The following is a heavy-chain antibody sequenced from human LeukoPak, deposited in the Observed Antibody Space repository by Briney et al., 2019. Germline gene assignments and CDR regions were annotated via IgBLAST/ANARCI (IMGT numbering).Heavy chain of an antibody. Sequence: ASVKVSCKASGYTFTSYDINWVRQATGRGLEWMGWMNPNSGNTGYAQKFQGRVTMTRNTSISTAYMELSSLRSEDTAVYYCARGKTDFWSEDYYYYMDVWGKGTTVTVSS. J-gene: IGHJ6*03. CDR1: GYTFTSYD. CDR3: ARGKTDFWSEDYYYYMDV. V-gene: IGHV1-8*01. CDR2: MNPNSGNT. D-gene: IGHD3-3*01.